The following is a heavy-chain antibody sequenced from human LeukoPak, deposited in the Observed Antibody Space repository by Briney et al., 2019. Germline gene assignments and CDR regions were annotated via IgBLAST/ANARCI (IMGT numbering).Heavy chain of an antibody. D-gene: IGHD4-23*01. CDR3: ARDGRATVVTPERAFDI. CDR1: GGSVSSGSYY. Sequence: PSETLSLTCTVSGGSVSSGSYYWSWIRQPPGKGLEWIGQISYSGTTNYNPSLKSRVTISVDTSKNQFSLKLTFVTAADTAVYYCARDGRATVVTPERAFDIWGQGTMVTVSS. V-gene: IGHV4-61*01. CDR2: ISYSGTT. J-gene: IGHJ3*02.